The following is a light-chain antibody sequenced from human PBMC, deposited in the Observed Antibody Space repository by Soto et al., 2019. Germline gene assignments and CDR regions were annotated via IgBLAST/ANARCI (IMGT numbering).Light chain of an antibody. CDR3: QQSYSTPRT. CDR1: QSISSY. CDR2: AAS. J-gene: IGKJ1*01. Sequence: DIQMTQSPSSLSASVGDRVTITCRASQSISSYLNWYQQKPGKAPKLLIYAASSLQSGVPSRFSGSGSGTDVTLTMISLQPEDFVTYYCQQSYSTPRTFGQGTKVKIK. V-gene: IGKV1-39*01.